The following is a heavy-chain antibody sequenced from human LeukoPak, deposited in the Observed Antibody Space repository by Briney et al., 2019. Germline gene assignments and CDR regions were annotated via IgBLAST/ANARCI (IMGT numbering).Heavy chain of an antibody. Sequence: ASVKVSCKASGGTFSSYAISWVRQAPGQGLEWMGGIIPIFGTANYAQKFQGRVTITTDESTSTAYMELSSLRSEDTAVYYCARGIAVARGPFDYWGQGTLVTVSS. CDR3: ARGIAVARGPFDY. J-gene: IGHJ4*02. CDR2: IIPIFGTA. V-gene: IGHV1-69*05. D-gene: IGHD6-19*01. CDR1: GGTFSSYA.